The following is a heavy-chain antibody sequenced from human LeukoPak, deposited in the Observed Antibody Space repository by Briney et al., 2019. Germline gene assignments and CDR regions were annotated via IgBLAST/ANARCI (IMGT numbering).Heavy chain of an antibody. D-gene: IGHD3-3*01. J-gene: IGHJ4*02. CDR1: GFTFSSYE. V-gene: IGHV3-48*03. CDR3: AKDLTGITISGALHY. Sequence: PGGSLRLSCAASGFTFSSYEMNWVRQAPGKGLEWVSYISTSGSTIYYADSVKGRFTISRDNSKNTLYLQLNSLRADDTAVYYCAKDLTGITISGALHYWGQGALVTVS. CDR2: ISTSGSTI.